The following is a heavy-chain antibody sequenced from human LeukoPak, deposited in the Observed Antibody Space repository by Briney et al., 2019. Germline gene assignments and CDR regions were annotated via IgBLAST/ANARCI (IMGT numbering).Heavy chain of an antibody. CDR3: AGTYCVGGSCYEGYYLDY. V-gene: IGHV4-34*01. CDR2: INHSGST. J-gene: IGHJ4*02. CDR1: GGSFSGYY. D-gene: IGHD2-15*01. Sequence: PSETLSLTCAVYGGSFSGYYWSWIRQPPGKGLEWIGEINHSGSTNYNPSLKSRVTISVDTSKNQFSLKLSSVAAADTAVYYCAGTYCVGGSCYEGYYLDYWGQGTLVTVSS.